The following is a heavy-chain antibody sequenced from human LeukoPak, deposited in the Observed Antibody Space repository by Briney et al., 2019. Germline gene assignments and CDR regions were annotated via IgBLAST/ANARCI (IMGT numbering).Heavy chain of an antibody. CDR2: INHSGST. V-gene: IGHV4-34*01. CDR1: GGSFSGYY. CDR3: ARIRSSWYWFDP. J-gene: IGHJ5*02. D-gene: IGHD6-13*01. Sequence: SETLSLTCAVYGGSFSGYYWSWIRQPPGKGLEWIGEINHSGSTNYNPSLKSRVTISVDTSKNQFSLKLNSVTAADTAVYYCARIRSSWYWFDPWGQGTLVTVSS.